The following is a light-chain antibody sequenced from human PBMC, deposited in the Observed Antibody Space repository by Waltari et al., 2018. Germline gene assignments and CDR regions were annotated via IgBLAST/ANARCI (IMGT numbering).Light chain of an antibody. CDR1: QSVTRT. V-gene: IGKV3-20*01. CDR2: DAS. Sequence: EIVLTQSPGTLSSSPGERVTLSCRASQSVTRTLAWYQQKPGQAPRLLIYDASTRATDIPDRFSGSGSGTDFSLTISRLEPEDFAVYYCQKYGTIPATFGQGTKVEIK. J-gene: IGKJ1*01. CDR3: QKYGTIPAT.